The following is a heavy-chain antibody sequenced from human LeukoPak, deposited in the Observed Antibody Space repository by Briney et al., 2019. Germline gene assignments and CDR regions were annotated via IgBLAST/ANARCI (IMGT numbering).Heavy chain of an antibody. J-gene: IGHJ6*02. Sequence: KPSETLSLTCTVSGGSISSYYWSWIRQPPGKGLEWIGYICYSGSTNYNPSLKSRVTISVDTSKNQFSLKLSSVTAADTAVYCCAGVPAAMWGYYGMDVWGQGTTVTVSS. D-gene: IGHD2-2*01. CDR3: AGVPAAMWGYYGMDV. CDR2: ICYSGST. V-gene: IGHV4-59*08. CDR1: GGSISSYY.